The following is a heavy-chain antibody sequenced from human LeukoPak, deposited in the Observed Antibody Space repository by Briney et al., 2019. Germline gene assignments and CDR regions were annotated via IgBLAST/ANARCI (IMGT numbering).Heavy chain of an antibody. CDR2: IIPIFGTA. V-gene: IGHV1-69*13. CDR3: AILKDIVVVPAAINYYYYMDV. D-gene: IGHD2-2*02. Sequence: SVKVSCKASGGTFSSYAISWVRQAPGQGLEWMGGIIPIFGTANYTQKFQGRVTITADESTSTAYMELSSLRSEDTAVYYCAILKDIVVVPAAINYYYYMDVWGKGTTVTVSS. CDR1: GGTFSSYA. J-gene: IGHJ6*03.